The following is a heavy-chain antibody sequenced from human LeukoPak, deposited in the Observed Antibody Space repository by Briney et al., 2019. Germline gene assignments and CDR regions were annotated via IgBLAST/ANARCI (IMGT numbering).Heavy chain of an antibody. CDR1: GFTFSSYA. Sequence: GGSLRLSCAASGFTFSSYAMSWVRQAPGKGLEWVSAISGSGGSTYYADSVKGRFTISRDNSKNTPYLQMNSLRAEDTAVYYCAKTVRIAVAGYYFDYWGQGTLVTVSS. V-gene: IGHV3-23*01. CDR2: ISGSGGST. J-gene: IGHJ4*02. CDR3: AKTVRIAVAGYYFDY. D-gene: IGHD6-19*01.